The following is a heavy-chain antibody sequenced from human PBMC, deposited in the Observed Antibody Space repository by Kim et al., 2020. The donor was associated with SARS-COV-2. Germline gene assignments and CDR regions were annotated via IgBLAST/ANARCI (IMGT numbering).Heavy chain of an antibody. CDR2: ISGSGGST. CDR3: AKGALRTWIAAAGTRLDY. Sequence: GGSLRLSCAASGFTFSSYAMSWVRQAPGKGLEWVSAISGSGGSTYYADSVKGRFTISRDNSKNTLYLQMNSLRAEDTAVYYCAKGALRTWIAAAGTRLDYWGQGTLVTVSS. V-gene: IGHV3-23*01. D-gene: IGHD6-13*01. J-gene: IGHJ4*02. CDR1: GFTFSSYA.